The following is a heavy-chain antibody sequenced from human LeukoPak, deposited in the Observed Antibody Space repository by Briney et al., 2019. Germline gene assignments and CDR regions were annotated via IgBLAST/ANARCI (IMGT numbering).Heavy chain of an antibody. V-gene: IGHV3-23*01. J-gene: IGHJ6*02. Sequence: GGSLSLSCAASGFTFSNYAMSWVRQAPGKGLEWVSAISSNGDNIYYADSVKGRLTISRDNSKNTLYLQINSLRAEDTALYFCASVVRPGYFFYYGLGVWGRGATVTVSS. CDR1: GFTFSNYA. CDR3: ASVVRPGYFFYYGLGV. CDR2: ISSNGDNI.